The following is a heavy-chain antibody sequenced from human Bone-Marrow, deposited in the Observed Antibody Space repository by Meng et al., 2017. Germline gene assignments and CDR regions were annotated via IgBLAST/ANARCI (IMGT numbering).Heavy chain of an antibody. V-gene: IGHV3-49*04. J-gene: IGHJ4*02. Sequence: GGSLRLSCAASGFTFSSYAMSWVRQAPGKGLEWVGFIRSKAYGGTTEYAASVKGRFTISRDDSKSIAYLQMNSLKTEDTAVYYCTTDIAVAPPIYRGQGTLVTVSS. CDR1: GFTFSSYA. CDR3: TTDIAVAPPIY. CDR2: IRSKAYGGTT. D-gene: IGHD6-19*01.